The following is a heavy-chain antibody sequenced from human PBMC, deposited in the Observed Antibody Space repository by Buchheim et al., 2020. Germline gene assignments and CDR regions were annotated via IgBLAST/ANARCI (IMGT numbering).Heavy chain of an antibody. D-gene: IGHD2-15*01. V-gene: IGHV3-23*01. CDR2: ISGSGGST. CDR3: VRDRSIEGDALDI. Sequence: EVQLLESGGGLVQPGGSLRLSCAASGFTFSSYAMSWVRQAPGKGLEWVSAISGSGGSTYYADSVKGRFTISRDSATNSLSLQMNYLRAEDTATYYCVRDRSIEGDALDIWGQGT. CDR1: GFTFSSYA. J-gene: IGHJ3*02.